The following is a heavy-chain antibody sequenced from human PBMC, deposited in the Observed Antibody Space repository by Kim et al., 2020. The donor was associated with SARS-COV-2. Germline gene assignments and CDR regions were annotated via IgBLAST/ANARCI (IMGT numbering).Heavy chain of an antibody. CDR2: ISSSSSYI. Sequence: GGSLRLSCAASGFTFSSYSMNWVRQAPGKGLEWVSSISSSSSYIYYADSVKGRFTISRDNAKNSLYLQMNSLRAEDTAVYYCATVGGTMVRGGNGYWGQGTLVTVSS. D-gene: IGHD3-10*01. V-gene: IGHV3-21*01. CDR3: ATVGGTMVRGGNGY. CDR1: GFTFSSYS. J-gene: IGHJ4*02.